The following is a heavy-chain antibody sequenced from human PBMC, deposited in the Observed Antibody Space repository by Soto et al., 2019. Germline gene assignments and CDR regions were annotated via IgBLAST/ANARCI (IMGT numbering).Heavy chain of an antibody. CDR2: ISHDGNNK. CDR3: AKDLRPRYSGYDFPPTY. CDR1: GFTFSNYD. J-gene: IGHJ4*02. V-gene: IGHV3-30*18. D-gene: IGHD5-12*01. Sequence: GGSLRLSCAASGFTFSNYDMHWVRQAPGKGLEWVALISHDGNNKYYADSVKGRFTISRDNSKTTLYLQMNSLRTEDTAMYYCAKDLRPRYSGYDFPPTYWGQGTLVTVSS.